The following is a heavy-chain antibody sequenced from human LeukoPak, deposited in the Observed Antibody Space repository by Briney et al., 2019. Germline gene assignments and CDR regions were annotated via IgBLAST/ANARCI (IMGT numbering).Heavy chain of an antibody. CDR3: ARAIALDV. V-gene: IGHV4-39*01. D-gene: IGHD2-2*02. CDR1: GGSISSSSYY. CDR2: IYYSGST. J-gene: IGHJ6*04. Sequence: SETLSLTCTVSGGSISSSSYYWGWIRQPPGKGLQWIGSIYYSGSTYYNPSLKSRVTISVDTSKNQFSLKLSSVTAADTAVYYCARAIALDVWGKGTTVTVSS.